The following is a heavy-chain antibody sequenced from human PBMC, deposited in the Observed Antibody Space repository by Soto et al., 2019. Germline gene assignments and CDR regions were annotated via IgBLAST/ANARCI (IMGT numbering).Heavy chain of an antibody. V-gene: IGHV4-59*08. J-gene: IGHJ3*02. CDR2: IYYSGCT. D-gene: IGHD3-3*01. CDR3: ARQITIFGVVTTRLWAFDI. Sequence: PSETLSLTCTVSGGSISSYYWSWIRQPPGKGLEWIGYIYYSGCTNYNPSLKSRVTISVDTSKNQFSLKLSSVTAADTAVYYCARQITIFGVVTTRLWAFDIWGQGTMVTVSS. CDR1: GGSISSYY.